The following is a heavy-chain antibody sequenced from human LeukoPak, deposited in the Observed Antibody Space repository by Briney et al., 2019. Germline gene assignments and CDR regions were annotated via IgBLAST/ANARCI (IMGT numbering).Heavy chain of an antibody. V-gene: IGHV3-30*02. J-gene: IGHJ4*02. D-gene: IGHD2-2*01. CDR1: GFTFSSYG. CDR3: AKESSTSAAPDY. CDR2: IWYDGSNK. Sequence: GGSLRLSCAASGFTFSSYGMHWVRQAPGKGLEWVAFIWYDGSNKYYADSVKGRFTISRDNSKNTLYLQMNSLRAEDTAVYYCAKESSTSAAPDYWGQGTLVTVSS.